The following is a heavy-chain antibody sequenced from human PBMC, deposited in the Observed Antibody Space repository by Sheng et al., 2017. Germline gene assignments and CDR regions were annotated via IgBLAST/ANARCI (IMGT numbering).Heavy chain of an antibody. J-gene: IGHJ4*02. Sequence: QLQLQESGPGLVKPSETLSLTCTVSGGSISSSSYYWGWIRQPPGKGLEWIGSIYYSGSTYYNPSLKSRVTISVDTSKNQFSLKLSSVTAADTAVYYCARDPTYSSSWEGSDYWGQGTLVTVSS. CDR3: ARDPTYSSSWEGSDY. CDR2: IYYSGST. D-gene: IGHD6-13*01. V-gene: IGHV4-39*07. CDR1: GGSISSSSYY.